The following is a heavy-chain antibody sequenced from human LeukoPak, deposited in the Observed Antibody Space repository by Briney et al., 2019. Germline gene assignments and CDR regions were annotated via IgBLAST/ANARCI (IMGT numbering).Heavy chain of an antibody. V-gene: IGHV4-34*01. CDR2: INHSGST. J-gene: IGHJ4*02. D-gene: IGHD3-10*01. CDR1: GGSFSGYY. Sequence: SETLSLTCAVYGGSFSGYYWSWIRQPPGKGLEWIGEINHSGSTNYNPSLKSRVTISVDTSNNQFSLKLSSVTAADTAVYYCARHTAVLLWFGELTSYFDYWGQGTLVTVSS. CDR3: ARHTAVLLWFGELTSYFDY.